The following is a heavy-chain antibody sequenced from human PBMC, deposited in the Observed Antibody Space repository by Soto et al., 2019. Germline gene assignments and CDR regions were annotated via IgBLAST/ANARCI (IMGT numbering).Heavy chain of an antibody. Sequence: QVQLQESGPGLVKPSQTLSLTCTVSGGSISSGGYYWSWIRQHPGKGLEWIGYIYYSGSTYYNPSITCRVTLSVYTSKNQSSLKLSSVTAADTAVYYCARFGRGESYYYGMDVWCQGNTVTVSS. J-gene: IGHJ6*02. CDR3: ARFGRGESYYYGMDV. CDR1: GGSISSGGYY. D-gene: IGHD2-15*01. V-gene: IGHV4-31*03. CDR2: IYYSGST.